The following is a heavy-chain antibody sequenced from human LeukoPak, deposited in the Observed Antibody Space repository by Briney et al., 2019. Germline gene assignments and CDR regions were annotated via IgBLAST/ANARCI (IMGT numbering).Heavy chain of an antibody. CDR2: IYTSGST. J-gene: IGHJ5*02. D-gene: IGHD3-22*01. CDR1: GGSISSYY. CDR3: ARGLRYYDSSGYRTGYWFDP. Sequence: SETLSLTCIVSGGSISSYYWSWIRQPAGKGLEWIGRIYTSGSTNYNPSLKSRVTMSVDTSKNQFSLKLSSVSAADTAVYYCARGLRYYDSSGYRTGYWFDPWGQGALVTVSS. V-gene: IGHV4-4*07.